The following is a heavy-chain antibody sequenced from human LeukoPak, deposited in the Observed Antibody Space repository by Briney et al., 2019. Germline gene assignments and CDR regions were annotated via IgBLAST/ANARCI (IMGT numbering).Heavy chain of an antibody. D-gene: IGHD6-13*01. Sequence: PSETLSLTCTVSGGSMSGYFWSWIRQPPGKGLEWIGYIYYSGSTSYNPSLKSRVTISVDTSKNQFSLKLSSVTAADTAVYYCARSITSSWYGDFQHWGQGTLVTVSS. CDR2: IYYSGST. CDR3: ARSITSSWYGDFQH. V-gene: IGHV4-59*01. CDR1: GGSMSGYF. J-gene: IGHJ1*01.